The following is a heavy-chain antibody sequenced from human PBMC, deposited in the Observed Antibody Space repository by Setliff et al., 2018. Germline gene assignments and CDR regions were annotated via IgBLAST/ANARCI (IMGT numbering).Heavy chain of an antibody. Sequence: ASVKVSCKASGYTFTSYAMHWVRQAPGQRLEWMGWINAGNGNTKYSQKFQGRVTITRDTSANTAYMELSSLRSEHTAVYYCARDTYIGDFWSGYYIQGQFDPWGQGTLVTVSS. CDR1: GYTFTSYA. CDR2: INAGNGNT. D-gene: IGHD3-3*01. J-gene: IGHJ5*02. CDR3: ARDTYIGDFWSGYYIQGQFDP. V-gene: IGHV1-3*01.